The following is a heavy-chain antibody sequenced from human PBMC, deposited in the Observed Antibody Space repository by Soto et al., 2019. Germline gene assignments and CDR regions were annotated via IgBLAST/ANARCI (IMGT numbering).Heavy chain of an antibody. CDR2: IGTAGDT. D-gene: IGHD5-12*01. J-gene: IGHJ4*02. CDR3: AREVVRGYESYFDY. Sequence: GGSLRLSCAASGFTFSSYDMHWVRQAPGKGLEWVSAIGTAGDTYYPGSVKGRFTISRENAKNSLYLQMNSLRAGDTAVYYCAREVVRGYESYFDYWGQGTLVTVSS. CDR1: GFTFSSYD. V-gene: IGHV3-13*01.